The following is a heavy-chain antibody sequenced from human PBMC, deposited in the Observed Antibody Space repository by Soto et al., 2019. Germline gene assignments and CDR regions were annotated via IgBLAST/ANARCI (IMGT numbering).Heavy chain of an antibody. V-gene: IGHV3-21*01. CDR3: ASSNWMDWFDP. CDR1: GFTFSSYS. Sequence: PGGSLRLSCAASGFTFSSYSMNWVRQAPGKGLEWVSSISSSSTYIRYADSVRGRFTISRDNAKNALYVQMNSLRAEDTAVYYCASSNWMDWFDPWGQGTLVTVSS. CDR2: ISSSSTYI. J-gene: IGHJ5*02. D-gene: IGHD1-1*01.